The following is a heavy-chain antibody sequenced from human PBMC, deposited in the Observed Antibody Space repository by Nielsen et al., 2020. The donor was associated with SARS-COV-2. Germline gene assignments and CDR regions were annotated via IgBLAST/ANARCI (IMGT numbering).Heavy chain of an antibody. CDR2: INPSGGST. J-gene: IGHJ6*03. CDR1: GYTFTGYY. D-gene: IGHD2-2*01. Sequence: ASVKVSCKASGYTFTGYYMHWVRQAPGQGLEWMGIINPSGGSTSYAQKFQGRVTMTRDTSTSTVYMELSSLRSEDTAVYYCARGVVVVPAGAYYYYYYMDVWGKGTTVTVSS. CDR3: ARGVVVVPAGAYYYYYYMDV. V-gene: IGHV1-46*01.